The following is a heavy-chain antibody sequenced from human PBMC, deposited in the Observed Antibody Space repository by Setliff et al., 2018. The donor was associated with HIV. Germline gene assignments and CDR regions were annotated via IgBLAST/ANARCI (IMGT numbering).Heavy chain of an antibody. CDR2: IYYDGRT. V-gene: IGHV4-39*07. Sequence: KSSETLSLTCTVSGGSIRTGAYYWGWIRQPPGKGLEWIGSIYYDGRTFYNPSLESRVTISEDTSRHQFSLKLTSVTADDTGIYYCARGPPFAYWGQGLLVTVSS. CDR3: ARGPPFAY. CDR1: GGSIRTGAYY. J-gene: IGHJ4*02.